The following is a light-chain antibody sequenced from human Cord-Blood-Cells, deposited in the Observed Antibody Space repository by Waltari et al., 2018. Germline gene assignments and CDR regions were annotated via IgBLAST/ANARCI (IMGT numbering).Light chain of an antibody. CDR1: QSISSY. CDR2: AAS. Sequence: IQITQSPSSMSASVGDRVTITFRASQSISSYLNWYQQKPGKAPQLLIYAASSVQSGVPSRFSGSGSGTAFTITISSRQPEDVATYYCQQSYSTPYTFGQGTKLEIK. J-gene: IGKJ2*01. CDR3: QQSYSTPYT. V-gene: IGKV1-39*01.